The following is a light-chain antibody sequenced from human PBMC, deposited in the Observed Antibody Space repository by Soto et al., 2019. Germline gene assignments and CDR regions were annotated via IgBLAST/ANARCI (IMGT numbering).Light chain of an antibody. V-gene: IGLV2-14*01. CDR3: SSYTTTFALV. J-gene: IGLJ2*01. CDR2: DVS. Sequence: QSALTQPASVSGSPGQSITISCTGTSGDIGAYNFVYWYQQNPGKVPKLVIYDVSNRPPGVSNRFSGSKSGNTASLTISGLQAEDEADYYCSSYTTTFALVFGGGTKLTVL. CDR1: SGDIGAYNF.